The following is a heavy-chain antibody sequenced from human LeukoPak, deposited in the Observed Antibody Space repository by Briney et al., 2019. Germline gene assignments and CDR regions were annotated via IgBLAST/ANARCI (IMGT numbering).Heavy chain of an antibody. J-gene: IGHJ4*02. CDR3: ATSPAAAGSILDY. D-gene: IGHD6-13*01. CDR2: IYSGGST. Sequence: TGGSLRLSCAASGFTVSSNYMSWVRQAPGKGLEWVSVIYSGGSTYYADSVKGRFTISRDNAKNSLYLQMNSLRAEDTAVYYCATSPAAAGSILDYWGQGTLVTVSS. CDR1: GFTVSSNY. V-gene: IGHV3-66*01.